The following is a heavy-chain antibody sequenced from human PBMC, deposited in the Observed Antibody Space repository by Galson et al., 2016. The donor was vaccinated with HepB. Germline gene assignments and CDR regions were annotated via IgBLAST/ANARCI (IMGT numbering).Heavy chain of an antibody. CDR3: ARVTYSPRYYGLDV. Sequence: SETLSLTCTVSGGSISGYYWNWIRQSPGRGLEWIGYIYYTGSTNYNPSLKSRVTISEDTPKNRFSLRLSSVTAADTAVYYCARVTYSPRYYGLDVWGNGTTVTVSS. V-gene: IGHV4-59*01. CDR1: GGSISGYY. CDR2: IYYTGST. D-gene: IGHD4-11*01. J-gene: IGHJ6*04.